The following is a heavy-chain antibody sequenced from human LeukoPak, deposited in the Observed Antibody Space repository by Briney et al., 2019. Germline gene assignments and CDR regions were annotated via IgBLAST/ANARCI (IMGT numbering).Heavy chain of an antibody. D-gene: IGHD4-17*01. V-gene: IGHV3-23*01. CDR3: ARISDTVTTSFDY. CDR1: GFSFSSYA. CDR2: SSGSGGST. Sequence: GGSLRLSCAVSGFSFSSYAMSWVRQAPAKGMGRDSVSSGSGGSTYYAHSVKVRFTISRDNDKISLYLQMKSLRDEATDVYYCARISDTVTTSFDYWGQGTLVTVSS. J-gene: IGHJ4*02.